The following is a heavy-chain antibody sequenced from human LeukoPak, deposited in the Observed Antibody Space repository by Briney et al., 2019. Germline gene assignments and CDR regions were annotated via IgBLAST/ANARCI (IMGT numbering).Heavy chain of an antibody. CDR2: IKSKTDGGTI. CDR3: TTSLRDYSQAFDI. CDR1: GFTFSSYW. J-gene: IGHJ3*02. D-gene: IGHD2-21*01. Sequence: GGSLRLSCAASGFTFSSYWMNWARQAPGKGLEWVGRIKSKTDGGTIDYAAPVKGRFTISRDDSKNTLYLQMNSLYTEDTAVYYCTTSLRDYSQAFDIWGQGTMVTVSS. V-gene: IGHV3-15*07.